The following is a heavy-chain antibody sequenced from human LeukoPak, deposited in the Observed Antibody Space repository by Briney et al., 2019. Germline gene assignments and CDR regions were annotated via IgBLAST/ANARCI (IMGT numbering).Heavy chain of an antibody. V-gene: IGHV3-49*04. J-gene: IGHJ4*02. D-gene: IGHD6-19*01. CDR1: GFSFGDHA. Sequence: GGSLRLSCTASGFSFGDHAMNWVRQAPGKGLEWVGFIRSKAFGGTTEYAAPVKGRFIMSRDDSRRVAYLQMNSLKTEDTAVYYCSRAGSIHEQWLVPDFWGQGTLVTVSS. CDR3: SRAGSIHEQWLVPDF. CDR2: IRSKAFGGTT.